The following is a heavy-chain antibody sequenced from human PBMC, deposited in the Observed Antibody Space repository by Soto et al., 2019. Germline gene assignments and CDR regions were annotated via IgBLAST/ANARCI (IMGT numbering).Heavy chain of an antibody. V-gene: IGHV3-72*01. J-gene: IGHJ6*02. D-gene: IGHD3-22*01. Sequence: EVQLVESGGGLVQPGGSLRLSCAASGFTFSDHYMDWVRQAPGKGLEWVGRTRNKANSYTTEYAASVKGRFTISRDDSTNSLYLQMNSVNTEDTAVYYCPRDGYDSRGDDHYGMDVWGQGTTVTVSS. CDR2: TRNKANSYTT. CDR3: PRDGYDSRGDDHYGMDV. CDR1: GFTFSDHY.